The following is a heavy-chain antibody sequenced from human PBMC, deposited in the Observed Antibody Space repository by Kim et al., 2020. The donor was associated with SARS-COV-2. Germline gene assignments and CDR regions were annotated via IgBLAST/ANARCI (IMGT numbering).Heavy chain of an antibody. CDR1: GFTFSKYA. CDR3: AKDGVGQWRNGLDV. D-gene: IGHD6-19*01. CDR2: ISGSGRLT. J-gene: IGHJ6*02. Sequence: GGSLRLSCVASGFTFSKYAMAWVRQTPGKGLEWVSGISGSGRLTYDADSVKGRFTLSRDNSKTTLYLQMNSLRADDTAVYHCAKDGVGQWRNGLDVWGQGTPVTVSS. V-gene: IGHV3-23*01.